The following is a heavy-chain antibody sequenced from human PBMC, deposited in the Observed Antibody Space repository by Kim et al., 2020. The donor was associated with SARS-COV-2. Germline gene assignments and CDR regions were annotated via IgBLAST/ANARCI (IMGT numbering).Heavy chain of an antibody. V-gene: IGHV6-1*01. Sequence: VSVKSRITINPDTSKNQFSLQLNSVTPEDTAVYYCARGYCSSTSCYPVNFWGQGTLVTVSS. CDR3: ARGYCSSTSCYPVNF. J-gene: IGHJ4*02. D-gene: IGHD2-2*01.